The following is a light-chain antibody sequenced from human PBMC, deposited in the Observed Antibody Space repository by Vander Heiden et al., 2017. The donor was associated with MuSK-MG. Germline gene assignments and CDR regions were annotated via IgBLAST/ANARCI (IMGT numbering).Light chain of an antibody. V-gene: IGLV2-11*01. CDR3: CSYAGSYTWV. J-gene: IGLJ3*02. Sequence: QSALIQPRSVSGSPGQSVTLSGTGTSSDDGGYNYVYWYQQHPGKAPKLMIYDASKRPSGFPDRCSGSKSGTTASLTISGLQAEDDAEYYCCSYAGSYTWVFGGGTKRTVL. CDR1: SSDDGGYNY. CDR2: DAS.